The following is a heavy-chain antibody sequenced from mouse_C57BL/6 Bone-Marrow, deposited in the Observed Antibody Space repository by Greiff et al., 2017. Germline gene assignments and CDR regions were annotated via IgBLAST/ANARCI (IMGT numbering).Heavy chain of an antibody. CDR1: GYTFTSYG. D-gene: IGHD2-1*01. CDR2: IYPRSGNT. CDR3: ARAGDIYYGNFWFAY. V-gene: IGHV1-81*01. J-gene: IGHJ3*01. Sequence: QVQLQQSGAELARPGASVKLSCKASGYTFTSYGISWVKQRTGQGLEWIGEIYPRSGNTYYNEKFKGKATLTADKSSSTAYMELRSLTSEDSAVYFCARAGDIYYGNFWFAYWGQGTLVTVSA.